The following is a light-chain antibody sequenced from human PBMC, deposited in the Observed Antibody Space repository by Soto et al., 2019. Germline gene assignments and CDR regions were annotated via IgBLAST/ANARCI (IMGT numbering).Light chain of an antibody. CDR3: SSYAGSNNLYV. CDR2: EVT. CDR1: MRDVGAYNL. Sequence: QSALTQPASVSGSAGQSITISCSGTMRDVGAYNLVSWYQQHPGTAPKLIIYEVTKRPSGVPDRFSGSKSGNTASLTVSGLQAEDEAEYYCSSYAGSNNLYVFGTGTKVTVL. J-gene: IGLJ1*01. V-gene: IGLV2-8*01.